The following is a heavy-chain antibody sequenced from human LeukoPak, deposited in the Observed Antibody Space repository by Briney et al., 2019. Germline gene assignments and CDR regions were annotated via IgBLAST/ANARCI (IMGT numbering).Heavy chain of an antibody. V-gene: IGHV3-30*04. CDR1: GFTFSSYA. CDR2: ISYDGSNK. D-gene: IGHD6-13*01. CDR3: ARDYPYSSSWYFDY. Sequence: GGSLRLSCAASGFTFSSYAMHRVRQAPGKGLEWVAVISYDGSNKYYADSVKGRFTISRDNSKNTLYLQMNSLRAEDTAVYYCARDYPYSSSWYFDYWGQGTLVTVSS. J-gene: IGHJ4*02.